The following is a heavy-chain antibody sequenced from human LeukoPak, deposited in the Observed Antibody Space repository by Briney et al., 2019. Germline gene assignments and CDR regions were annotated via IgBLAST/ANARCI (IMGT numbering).Heavy chain of an antibody. CDR3: ARSNAFDI. V-gene: IGHV3-7*05. J-gene: IGHJ3*02. CDR1: GFTFSNYW. Sequence: GGSLRLSCAASGFTFSNYWMSWVRLAPGKGLEWVANIKEDGSQKYYVDSVKGRFTISRDNAKNSLYLQMDSLRAEDTAVYYCARSNAFDIWGQGTMVTVSS. CDR2: IKEDGSQK.